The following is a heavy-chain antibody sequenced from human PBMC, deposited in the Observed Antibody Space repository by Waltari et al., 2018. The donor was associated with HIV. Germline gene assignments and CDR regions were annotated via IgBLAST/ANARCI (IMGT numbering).Heavy chain of an antibody. V-gene: IGHV4-34*02. CDR1: GGSFSGYY. D-gene: IGHD2-2*01. Sequence: QVQLQQWGTGLLRPSETLSLTCAVYGGSFSGYYWSWIRQPPGKGLEWIGEIHHGGTTNYNPSLKSRLPISVDTSKNQFSLKVRSVTAADTAVYYCARNPSRTTDYYYYGMDVWGQGTTVTVSS. CDR3: ARNPSRTTDYYYYGMDV. CDR2: IHHGGTT. J-gene: IGHJ6*02.